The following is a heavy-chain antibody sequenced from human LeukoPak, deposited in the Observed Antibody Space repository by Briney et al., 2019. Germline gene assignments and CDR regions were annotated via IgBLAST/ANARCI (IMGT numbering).Heavy chain of an antibody. CDR3: ARSMKGTYYYDSSGYAFDI. Sequence: GGSLRLSCAASGFTFSNHGMQWVRQAPGKGLEWVAFIRYDGTKQFYADSVKGRCTISRDNSKNTLYLQMNSLRAEDTAVYYCARSMKGTYYYDSSGYAFDIWGQGTMVTVSS. CDR1: GFTFSNHG. J-gene: IGHJ3*02. V-gene: IGHV3-30*02. D-gene: IGHD3-22*01. CDR2: IRYDGTKQ.